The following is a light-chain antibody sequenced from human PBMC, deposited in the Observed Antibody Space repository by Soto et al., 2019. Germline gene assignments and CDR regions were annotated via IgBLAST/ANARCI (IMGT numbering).Light chain of an antibody. J-gene: IGLJ1*01. CDR1: SCDVGGYNY. Sequence: QSALNQPASVSGSPGQSITISCTGTSCDVGGYNYVSWYQQHPGKAPKLMIYDVSNRPSGVSNRVSGTKSDNTASLTISGPKAEAETDYYCSSYTRSSTLLNDFGAGTKGTVL. CDR2: DVS. CDR3: SSYTRSSTLLND. V-gene: IGLV2-14*01.